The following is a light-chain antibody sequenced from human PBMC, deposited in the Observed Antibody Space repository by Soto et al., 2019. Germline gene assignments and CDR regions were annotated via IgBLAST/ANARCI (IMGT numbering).Light chain of an antibody. J-gene: IGKJ5*01. Sequence: ENVLTQSPGTLSLSPGERATLSCRASQSLSINYVAWYQQRPGQAPRILIYAESSRAAGIPDRFSGSGSGTDLTLDISRLEPEDFAVYYCQQYENTPGTFGRGTRLEIK. CDR1: QSLSINY. CDR3: QQYENTPGT. V-gene: IGKV3-20*01. CDR2: AES.